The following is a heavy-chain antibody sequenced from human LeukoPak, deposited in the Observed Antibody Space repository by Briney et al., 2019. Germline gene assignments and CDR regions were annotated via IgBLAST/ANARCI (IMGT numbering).Heavy chain of an antibody. CDR2: IYPGDSDT. Sequence: GESLKISCKCSGYSFTSYLIGWVRQMPGKGLEWMGIIYPGDSDTRYSPSFQGQVTISADKSISTAYLQWSSLKASDTAMYYCARRGGSGSYLISWFDPWGQGTLVTVSS. V-gene: IGHV5-51*01. CDR1: GYSFTSYL. CDR3: ARRGGSGSYLISWFDP. J-gene: IGHJ5*02. D-gene: IGHD3-10*01.